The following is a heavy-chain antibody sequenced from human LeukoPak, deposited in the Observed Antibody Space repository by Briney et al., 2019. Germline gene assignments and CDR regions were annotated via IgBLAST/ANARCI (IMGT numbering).Heavy chain of an antibody. Sequence: GASVKVSCKASGYTFTSYAMHWVRQAPGQRLEWMGWMNPNSGNTGYAQKFQGRVTMTRNTSISTAYMELSSLRSEDTAVYYCARGPYSSSWYPYYYYYYMDVWGKGTTVTISS. CDR2: MNPNSGNT. CDR3: ARGPYSSSWYPYYYYYYMDV. CDR1: GYTFTSYA. J-gene: IGHJ6*03. D-gene: IGHD6-13*01. V-gene: IGHV1-8*02.